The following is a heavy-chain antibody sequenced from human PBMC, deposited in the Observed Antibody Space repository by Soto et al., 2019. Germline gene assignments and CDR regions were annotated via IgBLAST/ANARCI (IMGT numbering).Heavy chain of an antibody. CDR2: INPNRGGT. Sequence: QVQLVQSGAEVKKPGASVKVSCKASGYTFTGYYMHWVPQAPGQGLEWMGWINPNRGGTNYAQKFQGRVTMARDTSIGTGYMELSRLRSDDTAVYYCARQAGRYSGSLPSYWGQGTLVTVSS. J-gene: IGHJ4*02. CDR3: ARQAGRYSGSLPSY. CDR1: GYTFTGYY. V-gene: IGHV1-2*02. D-gene: IGHD1-26*01.